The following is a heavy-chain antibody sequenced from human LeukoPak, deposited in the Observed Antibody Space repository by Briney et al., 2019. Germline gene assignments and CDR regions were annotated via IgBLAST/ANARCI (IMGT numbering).Heavy chain of an antibody. CDR2: IYYSGST. D-gene: IGHD3-22*01. V-gene: IGHV4-31*03. CDR3: ARSATYYYDSSGSQDI. CDR1: GGSISSGGYY. Sequence: SQTLSLTCIVSGGSISSGGYYWSWIRQHPGKGLEWIGYIYYSGSTYYNPSLKSRVTISVDTSKNQFSLKLSSVTAADTAVYYCARSATYYYDSSGSQDIWGQGTMVTVSS. J-gene: IGHJ3*02.